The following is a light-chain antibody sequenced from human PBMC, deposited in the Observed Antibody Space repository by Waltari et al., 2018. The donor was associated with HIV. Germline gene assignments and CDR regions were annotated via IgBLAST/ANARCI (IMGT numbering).Light chain of an antibody. V-gene: IGLV2-8*01. CDR2: DVS. CDR3: SSYAGSNNWVV. J-gene: IGLJ2*01. CDR1: SSDVGGYKY. Sequence: QSALTQSPSASGSPGQSVTISCTGTSSDVGGYKYVSWYQQHPGQAPKPMIYDVSKRPSGVPDRFSGSKSGNTASLTVSGLQAEDEADYYCSSYAGSNNWVVFGGGTKLTVL.